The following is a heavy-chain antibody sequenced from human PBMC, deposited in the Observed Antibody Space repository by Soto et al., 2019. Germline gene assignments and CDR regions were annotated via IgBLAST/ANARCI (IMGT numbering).Heavy chain of an antibody. Sequence: PGESPKLSCKGSGYSFTSYWIGWVRQMPGKGLEWMGIIYPGDSDTRYSPSFQGQVTISADKSISTAYLQWSSLKASDTAMYYCASVLRFLEWPSFDYWGQGTLVTVSS. CDR3: ASVLRFLEWPSFDY. V-gene: IGHV5-51*01. J-gene: IGHJ4*02. CDR1: GYSFTSYW. CDR2: IYPGDSDT. D-gene: IGHD3-3*01.